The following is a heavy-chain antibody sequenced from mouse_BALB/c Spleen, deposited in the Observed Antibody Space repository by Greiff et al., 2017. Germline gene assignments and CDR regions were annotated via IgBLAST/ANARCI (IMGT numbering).Heavy chain of an antibody. D-gene: IGHD2-1*01. J-gene: IGHJ1*01. CDR1: GYSITSDYA. Sequence: EVKLMESGPSLVKPSQSLSLTCTVTGYSITSDYAWNWIRQFPGNKLEWMGYISYSGSTSYNPSLKSRISITRDTSKNQFFLQLNSVTTEDTATYYCARKKQGGYGNSWYFDVWGAGTTVTVSS. V-gene: IGHV3-2*02. CDR3: ARKKQGGYGNSWYFDV. CDR2: ISYSGST.